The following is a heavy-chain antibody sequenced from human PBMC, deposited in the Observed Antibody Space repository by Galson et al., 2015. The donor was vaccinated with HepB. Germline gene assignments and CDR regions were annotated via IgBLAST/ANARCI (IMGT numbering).Heavy chain of an antibody. J-gene: IGHJ6*02. CDR1: GSTFDTYT. CDR3: VDLWFEEGGADV. Sequence: SVKVSCKASGSTFDTYTLHWVRQAPGQRLEWMGWIYAGKGDTRYSQKFQGRVTITRDTSASTVYMELRSLRSGDTAMYYCVDLWFEEGGADVWGQGTTVTVSS. CDR2: IYAGKGDT. V-gene: IGHV1-3*01. D-gene: IGHD3-10*01.